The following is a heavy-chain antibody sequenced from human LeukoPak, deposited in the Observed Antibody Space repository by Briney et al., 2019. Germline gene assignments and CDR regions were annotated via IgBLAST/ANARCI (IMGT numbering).Heavy chain of an antibody. V-gene: IGHV4-59*11. CDR3: ARCRAEWLLSPFVRNYYMDV. D-gene: IGHD3-3*01. CDR1: GGSISSHY. J-gene: IGHJ6*03. Sequence: SETLSLTCTVSGGSISSHYRSWIRQPPGKGLEWIGYIYYSGSTYYNPSLKSRVTISVDTSKNQFSLKLSSVTAADTAVYYCARCRAEWLLSPFVRNYYMDVWGKGTTVTVSS. CDR2: IYYSGST.